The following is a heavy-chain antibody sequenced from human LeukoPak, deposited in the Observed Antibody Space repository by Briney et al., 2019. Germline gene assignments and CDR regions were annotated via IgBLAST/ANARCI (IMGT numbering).Heavy chain of an antibody. CDR2: ISYDGSNK. J-gene: IGHJ4*02. V-gene: IGHV3-30*18. CDR1: GSTFSSYG. Sequence: GGSLRLSCAASGSTFSSYGMHWVRQAPGKGLEWVAVISYDGSNKYYADSVKGRFTISRDNSKNTLYLQMNSLRAEDTAVYYCAKLRGAYSGRSYFDYWGQGTLVTVSS. D-gene: IGHD1-26*01. CDR3: AKLRGAYSGRSYFDY.